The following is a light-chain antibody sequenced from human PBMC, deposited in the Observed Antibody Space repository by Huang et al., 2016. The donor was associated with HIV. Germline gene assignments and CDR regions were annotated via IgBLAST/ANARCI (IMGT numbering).Light chain of an antibody. CDR2: WAS. Sequence: IVMTQSPDSLAVSLGETATINCKSSQGLVFRSNNKRCVAWYQQKPGQPPTLLMSWASTRGSGVPSRFSGGGSGTDFTLTISNLQAEDVAVYFCQQYFDVPWTFGRGTKVEIK. V-gene: IGKV4-1*01. J-gene: IGKJ1*01. CDR1: QGLVFRSNNKRC. CDR3: QQYFDVPWT.